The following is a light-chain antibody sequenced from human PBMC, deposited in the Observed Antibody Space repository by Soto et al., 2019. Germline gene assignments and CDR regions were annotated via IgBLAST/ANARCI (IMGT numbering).Light chain of an antibody. CDR3: QTWGTGFWV. V-gene: IGLV4-69*01. Sequence: QLVLTQSPSASASLGASVKLTCTLSSGNSSYAIAWHQQQPEKGPRYLMKLNSDGSHSKGDGIPDRFSGSSSGAERYLTISSLQSEDEADYYCQTWGTGFWVFGGGTKVTVL. CDR2: LNSDGSH. CDR1: SGNSSYA. J-gene: IGLJ3*02.